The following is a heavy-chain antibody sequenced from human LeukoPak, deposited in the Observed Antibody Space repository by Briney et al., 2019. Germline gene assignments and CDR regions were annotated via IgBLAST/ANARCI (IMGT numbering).Heavy chain of an antibody. CDR3: AKSGRSSGWSDY. CDR1: GFTFSSYW. J-gene: IGHJ4*02. V-gene: IGHV3-23*01. D-gene: IGHD6-19*01. CDR2: SGSGGST. Sequence: GGSLRLSCAASGFTFSSYWMSWVRQAPGKGLEWVSLSGSGGSTYYADSVKGRFTISRDNSKNTLYLQMNSLRAEDTAVYYCAKSGRSSGWSDYWGQGTLVTVSS.